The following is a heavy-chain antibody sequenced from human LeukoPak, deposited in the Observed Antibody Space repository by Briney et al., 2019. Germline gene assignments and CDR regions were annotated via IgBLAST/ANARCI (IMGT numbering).Heavy chain of an antibody. V-gene: IGHV3-11*06. J-gene: IGHJ5*02. CDR1: GFTLSDYY. D-gene: IGHD3-10*01. CDR3: AGAYYGSGSYQNWLDP. Sequence: PGGSLRLSCAASGFTLSDYYMSWIRQAPGKGLEWVSYISSSSSYTNYADSVKGRFTISRDNAKNSLYLQMNSLRAEDTAVYYCAGAYYGSGSYQNWLDPWGQGTLVTVSS. CDR2: ISSSSSYT.